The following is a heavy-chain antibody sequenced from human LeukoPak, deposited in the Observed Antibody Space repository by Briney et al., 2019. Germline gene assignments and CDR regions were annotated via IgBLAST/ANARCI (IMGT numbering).Heavy chain of an antibody. CDR3: ARELGLVPAATNLDY. J-gene: IGHJ4*02. D-gene: IGHD2-2*01. CDR1: GGTFSSYA. Sequence: ASVKVSCKASGGTFSSYAISWVRQAPGQGLEWMGGIIPIFGTANYAQKFQGRVTITADESTSTAYMELSSLRSEDTAVYYCARELGLVPAATNLDYWGQGTLVTVSS. CDR2: IIPIFGTA. V-gene: IGHV1-69*01.